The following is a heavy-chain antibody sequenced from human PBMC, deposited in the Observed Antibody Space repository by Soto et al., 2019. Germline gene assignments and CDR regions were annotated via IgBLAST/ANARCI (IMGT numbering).Heavy chain of an antibody. D-gene: IGHD2-8*01. V-gene: IGHV4-59*01. CDR3: VRGRAIYXXWDYYDY. J-gene: IGHJ4*02. CDR2: ISDSGKT. CDR1: GGSIRGYY. Sequence: SETLSLTCTVSGGSIRGYYWTWIRQSPGRGLEWLGFISDSGKTDSDASLKGRLAISLGTSRSQFSLSLTSVTAADTALYYCVRGRAIYXXWDYYDYWGQRALVTVSS.